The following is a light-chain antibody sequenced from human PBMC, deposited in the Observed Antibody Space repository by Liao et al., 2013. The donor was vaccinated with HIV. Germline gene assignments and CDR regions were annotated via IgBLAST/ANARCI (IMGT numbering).Light chain of an antibody. J-gene: IGLJ2*01. Sequence: SYELTQPPSVSVSPGQTASITCFGDKLENKYVCWYQQKPGQSPVLVIHQDTKRPSGIPERFSGSNSGNTATLTISGTQAMDEADYYCQAWDSSTKTVVFGGGTKLTVL. V-gene: IGLV3-1*01. CDR2: QDT. CDR3: QAWDSSTKTVV. CDR1: KLENKY.